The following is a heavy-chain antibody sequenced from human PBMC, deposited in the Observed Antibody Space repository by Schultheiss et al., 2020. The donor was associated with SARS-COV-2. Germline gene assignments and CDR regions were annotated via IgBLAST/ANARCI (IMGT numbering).Heavy chain of an antibody. Sequence: GGSLRLSCAASGFDFNNYAMTWVRQAPGKGLEWVSLITGSSGRTHYADSVKGRFIISRDNSKNTLYLQMNSLRAEDTAVYYCARDGLWHDYDSSGYSTALDYWGQGTLVTVSS. V-gene: IGHV3-23*01. CDR1: GFDFNNYA. D-gene: IGHD3-22*01. CDR2: ITGSSGRT. J-gene: IGHJ4*02. CDR3: ARDGLWHDYDSSGYSTALDY.